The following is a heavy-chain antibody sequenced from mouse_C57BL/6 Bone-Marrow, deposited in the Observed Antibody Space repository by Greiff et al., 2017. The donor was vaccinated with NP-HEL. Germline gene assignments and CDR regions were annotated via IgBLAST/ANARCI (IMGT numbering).Heavy chain of an antibody. Sequence: QVQLKESGPGLVQPSQSLSITCTVSGFSLTSYGVHWVRQSPGKGLEWLGVIWSGGSTDYNAAFISRLSISKDNSKRQVFIKMNSLQADDTDIYDCARRGALRYAMDYWGQGTSVTVSS. V-gene: IGHV2-2*01. CDR3: ARRGALRYAMDY. CDR1: GFSLTSYG. CDR2: IWSGGST. J-gene: IGHJ4*01. D-gene: IGHD1-1*01.